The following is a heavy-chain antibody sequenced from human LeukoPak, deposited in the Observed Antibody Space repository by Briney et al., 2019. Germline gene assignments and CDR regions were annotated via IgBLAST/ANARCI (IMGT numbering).Heavy chain of an antibody. CDR2: IHYTGSA. V-gene: IGHV4-59*11. CDR3: ARGEQPERYTFGSLKSYYYYYMDV. D-gene: IGHD5-18*01. J-gene: IGHJ6*03. CDR1: GDSIISHY. Sequence: SETLSLTCTVSGDSIISHYWNWFRKPPGKGLEWIGHIHYTGSAKYNPSLKSRVTMSVNTSKNLFSLKLTSVTAADTAVYYCARGEQPERYTFGSLKSYYYYYMDVWGKGTTVTVSS.